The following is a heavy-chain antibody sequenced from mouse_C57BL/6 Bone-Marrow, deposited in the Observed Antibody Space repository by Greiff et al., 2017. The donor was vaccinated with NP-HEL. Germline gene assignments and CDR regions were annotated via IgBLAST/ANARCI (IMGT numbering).Heavy chain of an antibody. J-gene: IGHJ3*01. D-gene: IGHD2-2*01. CDR3: ARKIYYGYGWFAY. CDR1: GFSLTSYG. CDR2: IWSGGST. V-gene: IGHV2-2*01. Sequence: QVQLKESGPGLVQPSQSLSITCTVSGFSLTSYGVHWVRQSPGKGLEWLGVIWSGGSTDYNAAFLSRLSISKDNSKSQVFFKMNSLQADDTAIYYCARKIYYGYGWFAYWGQGTLVTVSA.